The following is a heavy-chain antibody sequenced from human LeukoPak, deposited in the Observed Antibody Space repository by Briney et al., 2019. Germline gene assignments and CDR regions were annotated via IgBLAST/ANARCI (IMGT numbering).Heavy chain of an antibody. V-gene: IGHV4-59*08. Sequence: SETLSLTCTGSGGSISSYYWSWIRQPPGKGLEWIGYIYYSGSTNYNPSLKSRVTISVDTSKNQFSLKLSSVTAADTAVYFCARLMNYDFWSGYSPSSGYYYYGMDVWGQGTTVTVSS. CDR2: IYYSGST. CDR1: GGSISSYY. J-gene: IGHJ6*02. CDR3: ARLMNYDFWSGYSPSSGYYYYGMDV. D-gene: IGHD3-3*01.